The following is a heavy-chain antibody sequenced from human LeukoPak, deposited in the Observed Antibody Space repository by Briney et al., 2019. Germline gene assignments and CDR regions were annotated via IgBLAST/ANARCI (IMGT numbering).Heavy chain of an antibody. CDR3: AKDDGYSYGYYFDY. V-gene: IGHV3-7*03. CDR1: GFTFSSYW. Sequence: GGSLRLSCAASGFTFSSYWMSWVRQAPGKGLEWVANIKQDGSEKYFVDSVKGRFTISRDNAKNSLYLQMNSLRAEDTALYYCAKDDGYSYGYYFDYWGQGTLVTVSS. D-gene: IGHD5-18*01. CDR2: IKQDGSEK. J-gene: IGHJ4*02.